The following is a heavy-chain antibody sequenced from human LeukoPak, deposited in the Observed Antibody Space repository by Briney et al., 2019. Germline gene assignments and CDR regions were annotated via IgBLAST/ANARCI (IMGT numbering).Heavy chain of an antibody. CDR2: INAGNGNT. CDR3: ARARPQYSGYPSGYFDY. Sequence: ASVKVSCKASGYTFTSYAMHWVRQAPGQRLEWMGWINAGNGNTKYSQKFQGRVTITRDTSASTAYMELSSLRPEDTAVYYCARARPQYSGYPSGYFDYWGQGTLVTVSS. CDR1: GYTFTSYA. J-gene: IGHJ4*02. D-gene: IGHD5-12*01. V-gene: IGHV1-3*01.